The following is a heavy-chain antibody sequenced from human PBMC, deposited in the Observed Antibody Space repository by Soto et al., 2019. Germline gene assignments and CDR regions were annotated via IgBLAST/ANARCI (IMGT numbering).Heavy chain of an antibody. V-gene: IGHV3-30-3*01. Sequence: QVQLVESGGGVVQPGRSLRLSCAASGFTFSSYAMHWVRQAPGKGLEWVAVISYDGSNKYYADSVKGRFTISRDNSKNTLYLQMNSLRAEDTAAYYCARGSYLRGSRFDPWGLGTLVTVSS. CDR3: ARGSYLRGSRFDP. D-gene: IGHD3-10*01. CDR1: GFTFSSYA. J-gene: IGHJ5*02. CDR2: ISYDGSNK.